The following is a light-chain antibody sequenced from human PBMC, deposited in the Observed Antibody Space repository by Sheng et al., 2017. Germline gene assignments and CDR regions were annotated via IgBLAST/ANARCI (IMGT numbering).Light chain of an antibody. CDR2: GAS. V-gene: IGKV3-20*01. CDR1: QTVSGRF. CDR3: QQYDSWPRT. J-gene: IGKJ1*01. Sequence: IVLTQSPGTLSLSPGERATLSCRASQTVSGRFLAWYQQRPGQAPRLLIYGASSRATGIPDRFSGRGSGTDFTLTISSLQSEDFAFYYCQQYDSWPRTFGQGTKVDVK.